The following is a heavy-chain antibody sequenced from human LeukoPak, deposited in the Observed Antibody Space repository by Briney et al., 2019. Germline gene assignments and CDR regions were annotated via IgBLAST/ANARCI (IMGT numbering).Heavy chain of an antibody. CDR1: GFIFSSYG. D-gene: IGHD5-18*01. V-gene: IGHV3-30*18. CDR2: VSYDGSNT. Sequence: GGSLRLSCAASGFIFSSYGMHWVRQAPGKGLEWVAVVSYDGSNTYHADSVKGRFTISRDNSRNTLFLQMNSLRAEDTAVYYCAKDPLYSSGDSRVSLGMDVWGQGTTVTVSS. CDR3: AKDPLYSSGDSRVSLGMDV. J-gene: IGHJ6*02.